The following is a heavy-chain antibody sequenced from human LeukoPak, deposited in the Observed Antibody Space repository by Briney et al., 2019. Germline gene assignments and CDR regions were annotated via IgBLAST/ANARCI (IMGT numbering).Heavy chain of an antibody. D-gene: IGHD4-23*01. V-gene: IGHV3-66*01. CDR3: ARDYNKNGGKNFPFMDV. CDR1: GFTVSSNY. J-gene: IGHJ6*03. Sequence: PGGSLRLSCAASGFTVSSNYMSWVRQAPGKGLEWVSVIYSGGSTYYADSVKGRFTISRDNSKNTLYLQMNSLRAEDTAVYYCARDYNKNGGKNFPFMDVWGKGTTVTISS. CDR2: IYSGGST.